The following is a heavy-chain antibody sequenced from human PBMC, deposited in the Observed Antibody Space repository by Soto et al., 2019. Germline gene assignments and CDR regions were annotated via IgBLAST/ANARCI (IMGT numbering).Heavy chain of an antibody. CDR3: AHLDRGSDTAMVNFDY. CDR1: GFSLSTSGVG. CDR2: IYWNDDK. D-gene: IGHD5-18*01. V-gene: IGHV2-5*01. J-gene: IGHJ4*02. Sequence: QITLKESGPPLVKPTQTLTLTCTFSGFSLSTSGVGVGWIRQPPGKALEWLALIYWNDDKRYSPSLKSRLTITKDTSKNQVVLTMTNMDPVDTATYYCAHLDRGSDTAMVNFDYWGQGTLVTVSS.